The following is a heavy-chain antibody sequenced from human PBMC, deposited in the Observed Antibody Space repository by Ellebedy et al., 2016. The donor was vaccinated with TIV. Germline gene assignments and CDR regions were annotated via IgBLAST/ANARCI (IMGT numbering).Heavy chain of an antibody. CDR1: GFTFSSYG. D-gene: IGHD3-10*01. CDR2: IWYDGSNK. V-gene: IGHV3-33*01. CDR3: ASIDGYYGSGSYGDYYYGMDV. J-gene: IGHJ6*02. Sequence: GESLKISXAASGFTFSSYGMHWVRQAPGKGLEWVAVIWYDGSNKYYADSVKGRFTISRDNSKNTLYLQMNSLRAEDTAVYYCASIDGYYGSGSYGDYYYGMDVWGQGTTVTVSS.